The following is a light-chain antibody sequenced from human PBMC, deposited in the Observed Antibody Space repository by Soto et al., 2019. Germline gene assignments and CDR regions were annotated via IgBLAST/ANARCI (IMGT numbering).Light chain of an antibody. V-gene: IGKV1-5*01. CDR2: DAS. Sequence: IRMTQSPSSFSASTGDRVTITCRASQSISSWLAWYQQKPGKAPKLLIYDASSLESGVPSRFSGSGSGTEFTLTISSLQPDDFATYYCQQYNSYSPAFGPGTKVDIK. CDR3: QQYNSYSPA. CDR1: QSISSW. J-gene: IGKJ3*01.